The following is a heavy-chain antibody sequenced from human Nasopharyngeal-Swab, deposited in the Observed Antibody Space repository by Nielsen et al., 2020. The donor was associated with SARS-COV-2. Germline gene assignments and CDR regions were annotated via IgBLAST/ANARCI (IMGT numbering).Heavy chain of an antibody. D-gene: IGHD6-13*01. V-gene: IGHV3-7*01. CDR1: GFTFSSYW. CDR3: ATSDSSSWYYYYYMDV. CDR2: IKQDGSEK. J-gene: IGHJ6*03. Sequence: GSLRLSCAASGFTFSSYWMSWVRQAPGKGLEWVANIKQDGSEKYYVDSVKGRLTISRDNAKNSLYLQMNSLRAEDTAVYYCATSDSSSWYYYYYMDVWGKGTTVTVSS.